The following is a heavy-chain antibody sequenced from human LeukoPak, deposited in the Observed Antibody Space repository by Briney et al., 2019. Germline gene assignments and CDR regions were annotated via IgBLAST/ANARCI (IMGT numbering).Heavy chain of an antibody. CDR2: IKQEGSEK. V-gene: IGHV3-7*04. CDR1: GFTFSTYW. D-gene: IGHD4-23*01. J-gene: IGHJ4*02. CDR3: ARYDYGGNYDY. Sequence: PGGSLRLSCAASGFTFSTYWMSWVRQAPGKGLEWVANIKQEGSEKYYADSVKGRFTISRDNAKNSLYLQMNGLRAEDTAVYYCARYDYGGNYDYWGQGTLVTVSS.